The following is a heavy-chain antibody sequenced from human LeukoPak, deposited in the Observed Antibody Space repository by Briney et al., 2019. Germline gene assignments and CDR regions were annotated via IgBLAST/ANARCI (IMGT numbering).Heavy chain of an antibody. D-gene: IGHD3-22*01. J-gene: IGHJ4*02. V-gene: IGHV5-51*01. CDR1: GYSFTNYW. CDR3: ARRSHFDRPDF. CDR2: IYPGDSDT. Sequence: GESLKISCKGSGYSFTNYWIGWVRQMPGKGLEWMGLIYPGDSDTRYSPVFQGQVTISADKSISTAYLQWSSLNASDSAMYYCARRSHFDRPDFWGQGTLVTVSS.